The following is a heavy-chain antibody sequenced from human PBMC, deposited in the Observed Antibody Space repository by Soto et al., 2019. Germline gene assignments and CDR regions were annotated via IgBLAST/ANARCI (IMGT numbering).Heavy chain of an antibody. V-gene: IGHV4-30-4*01. CDR3: ARGAVVNLVRGIMGGNWFDP. Sequence: QVQLQESGPGLVKPSQTLSLTCTVSGASIISLDYYWTWIRQPPGKGLEWIGQVNPTGATYYNPSLGRLAIMSVDTSNNPFSLKLSSVTAADTAVFYGARGAVVNLVRGIMGGNWFDPWGQGTLVTVSS. CDR1: GASIISLDYY. D-gene: IGHD3-10*01. CDR2: VNPTGAT. J-gene: IGHJ5*02.